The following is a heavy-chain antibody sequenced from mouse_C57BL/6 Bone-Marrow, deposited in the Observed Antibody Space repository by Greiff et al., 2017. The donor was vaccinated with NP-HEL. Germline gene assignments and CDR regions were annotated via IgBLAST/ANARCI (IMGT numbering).Heavy chain of an antibody. Sequence: EVQGVESGGGLVKPGGSLKLSCAASGFTFSDYGIHWVRQAPEKGLEWVAYISSGSSTIYYADTVKGRFTISRDNAKNTLFLQMTSLRSEDTAMYYCGGAYWGQGTLVTVSA. J-gene: IGHJ3*01. CDR1: GFTFSDYG. V-gene: IGHV5-17*01. CDR2: ISSGSSTI. CDR3: GGAY.